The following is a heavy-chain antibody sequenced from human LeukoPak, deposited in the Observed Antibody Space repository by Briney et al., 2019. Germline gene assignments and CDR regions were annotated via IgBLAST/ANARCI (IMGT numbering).Heavy chain of an antibody. Sequence: PGGSLRLSCAASGFTFDDYAMHWVRQAPGKGLEWVSGISWNSGSIGYADSVKGRFTISRDNSKNTLYLQMNSLRAEDTAVYYCAKGVSADCSGGSCYSPLRIGRAWNYYYYGMDVWGQGTTVTVSS. CDR3: AKGVSADCSGGSCYSPLRIGRAWNYYYYGMDV. J-gene: IGHJ6*02. D-gene: IGHD2-15*01. CDR1: GFTFDDYA. CDR2: ISWNSGSI. V-gene: IGHV3-9*01.